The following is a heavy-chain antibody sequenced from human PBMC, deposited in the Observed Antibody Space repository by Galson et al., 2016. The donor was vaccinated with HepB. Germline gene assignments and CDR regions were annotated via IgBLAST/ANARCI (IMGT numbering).Heavy chain of an antibody. D-gene: IGHD5-12*01. CDR2: TYYRSKWYN. J-gene: IGHJ6*02. CDR3: ARVRSGYSGYANPYYYGMDV. V-gene: IGHV6-1*01. CDR1: GDSVSSNSAT. Sequence: CVISGDSVSSNSATWNWIRQSPSRGLGWLGRTYYRSKWYNDYALSVKSRITINPDTSKNQFSLQLNSVTPEDTAVYYCARVRSGYSGYANPYYYGMDVWGQGTTVTVSS.